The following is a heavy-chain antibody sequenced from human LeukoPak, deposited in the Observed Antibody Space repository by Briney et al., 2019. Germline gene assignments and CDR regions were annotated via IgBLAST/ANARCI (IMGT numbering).Heavy chain of an antibody. V-gene: IGHV3-49*04. Sequence: GGSLRLSCTASGFTFGDYAMSWVRQAPGKGLEWVGFIRSKAYGGTTEYAASVKGRFTISRDDSKSIAYLQMNSLKTEDTAVYYCTRAASTVDIVATREFDPWGQGTLVTVSS. CDR3: TRAASTVDIVATREFDP. CDR1: GFTFGDYA. J-gene: IGHJ5*02. CDR2: IRSKAYGGTT. D-gene: IGHD5-12*01.